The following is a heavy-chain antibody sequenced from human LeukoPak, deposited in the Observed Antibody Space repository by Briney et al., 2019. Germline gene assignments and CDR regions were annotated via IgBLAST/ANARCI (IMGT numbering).Heavy chain of an antibody. CDR1: GGTFSSYA. Sequence: ASVKVSCKASGGTFSSYAISWVRQAPGQGLEWMGRIIPILGIANYAQKFQGRVTITADKSTSTAYMELSSLRSEDTAVYYCARDSVGAIIDYWGQGTLVTVSS. CDR2: IIPILGIA. J-gene: IGHJ4*02. V-gene: IGHV1-69*04. D-gene: IGHD1-26*01. CDR3: ARDSVGAIIDY.